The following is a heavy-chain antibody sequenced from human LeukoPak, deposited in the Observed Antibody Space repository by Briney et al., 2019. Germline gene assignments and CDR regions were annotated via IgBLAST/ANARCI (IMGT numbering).Heavy chain of an antibody. D-gene: IGHD2-15*01. CDR1: GFTFSSYG. J-gene: IGHJ6*02. V-gene: IGHV3-30*18. CDR3: AKDIFIMGCSGGSCYSGPGSYYYYYGMDV. CDR2: ISYDGSNK. Sequence: GGSLRLSCAASGFTFSSYGMHWVRQAPGKGLEWVAVISYDGSNKYYADSVKGRFTISRDNSKNTLYLQMNSLRAEDTAVYYCAKDIFIMGCSGGSCYSGPGSYYYYYGMDVWGQGTTVTVSS.